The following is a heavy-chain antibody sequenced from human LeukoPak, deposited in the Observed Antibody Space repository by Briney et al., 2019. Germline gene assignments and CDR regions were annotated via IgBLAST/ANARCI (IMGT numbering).Heavy chain of an antibody. J-gene: IGHJ4*02. Sequence: SETLSLTCTVSGGSISSGSYYWSWIRQPAGKGLEWIGRIYTSGSTNYNPSLKSRVTISVDTSKNQFSLKLSSVTAADTAVYYCARGRFLEWLGAYYFDYWGQGTLVTVSS. D-gene: IGHD3-3*01. V-gene: IGHV4-61*02. CDR2: IYTSGST. CDR1: GGSISSGSYY. CDR3: ARGRFLEWLGAYYFDY.